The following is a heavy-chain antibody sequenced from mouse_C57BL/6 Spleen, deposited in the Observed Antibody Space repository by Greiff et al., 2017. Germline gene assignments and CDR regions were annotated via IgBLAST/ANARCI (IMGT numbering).Heavy chain of an antibody. Sequence: VQLQQSGASVKISCTASGYAFSSYWMNWVKQRPGKGLEWIGQIYPGDGDTNYNGKFKGKATLTADKSSSTASMQLSSLASEDSAVYFCARVESNSYYFDYWGQGTTLTVSS. V-gene: IGHV1-80*01. CDR3: ARVESNSYYFDY. J-gene: IGHJ2*01. D-gene: IGHD2-5*01. CDR2: IYPGDGDT. CDR1: GYAFSSYW.